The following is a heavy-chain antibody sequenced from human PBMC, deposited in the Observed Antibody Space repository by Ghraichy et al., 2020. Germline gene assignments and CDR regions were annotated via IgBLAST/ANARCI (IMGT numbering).Heavy chain of an antibody. V-gene: IGHV1-24*01. D-gene: IGHD5-24*01. Sequence: ASVKVSCKVSGYTLTELSMHWVRQAPGKGLEWMGGFDPEDGETIYAQKFQGRVTMTEDTSTDTAYMELSSLRSEDTAVYYCATDGSRDGYRGPFDYWGQGTLVTVSS. CDR1: GYTLTELS. CDR3: ATDGSRDGYRGPFDY. CDR2: FDPEDGET. J-gene: IGHJ4*02.